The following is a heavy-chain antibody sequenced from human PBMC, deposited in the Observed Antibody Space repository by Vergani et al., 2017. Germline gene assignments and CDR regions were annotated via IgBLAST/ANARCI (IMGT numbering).Heavy chain of an antibody. CDR3: ASLYCSGGRCYSDY. CDR2: IYFSGST. D-gene: IGHD2-15*01. Sequence: QAQLQESGPGLVKPSETLSLTCTVSGGSISSYYWSWIRQPPGKGLEWIGYIYFSGSTNYNPSLESRVTISVDTSKNQFSLKLTSVTAADTAVYYCASLYCSGGRCYSDYWGQGTLVTVSS. CDR1: GGSISSYY. V-gene: IGHV4-59*01. J-gene: IGHJ4*02.